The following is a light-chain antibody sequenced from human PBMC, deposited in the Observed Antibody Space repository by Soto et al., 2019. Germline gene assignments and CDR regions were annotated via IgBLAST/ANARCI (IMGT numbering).Light chain of an antibody. CDR3: QQYGSSPPYP. J-gene: IGKJ5*01. CDR2: GAS. V-gene: IGKV3-20*01. Sequence: EIVLTQSPGTLSLSPGERATLSCRASQSVTSNYVAWYQLKPGQAPRLLIFGASNRATGIPDRFSGSGSGTDFTLTSTRLEPEDFAVYYCQQYGSSPPYPFGRGTRLEIK. CDR1: QSVTSNY.